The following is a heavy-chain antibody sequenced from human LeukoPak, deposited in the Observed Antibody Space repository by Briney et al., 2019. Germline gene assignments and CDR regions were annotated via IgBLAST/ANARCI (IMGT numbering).Heavy chain of an antibody. CDR1: GFTFSNAW. J-gene: IGHJ5*02. D-gene: IGHD5/OR15-5a*01. V-gene: IGHV3-15*01. CDR2: IKSKTGGGTT. CDR3: TTEESLYGESGFDP. Sequence: PGGSLRLSCAASGFTFSNAWMSWVRQAPGKGLEWVGRIKSKTGGGTTDYAAPVKGRFTISRDDSKNTLYLQMNSLKTEDTAVYYCTTEESLYGESGFDPWGQGTLVTVSS.